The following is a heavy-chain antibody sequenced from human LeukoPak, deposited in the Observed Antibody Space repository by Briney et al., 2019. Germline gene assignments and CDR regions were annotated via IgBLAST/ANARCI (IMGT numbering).Heavy chain of an antibody. D-gene: IGHD6-19*01. CDR3: ARGTSSGWPYYFDY. J-gene: IGHJ4*02. V-gene: IGHV3-74*01. CDR2: INSDGSST. Sequence: PGGSLRLSCAASGFTFSSYWMHWVRQAPGKGLVWVSRINSDGSSTSYADSVKGRFTISRDNAKNTLYLQMNSLRAEDTAVYYCARGTSSGWPYYFDYWGQGTLVTVSS. CDR1: GFTFSSYW.